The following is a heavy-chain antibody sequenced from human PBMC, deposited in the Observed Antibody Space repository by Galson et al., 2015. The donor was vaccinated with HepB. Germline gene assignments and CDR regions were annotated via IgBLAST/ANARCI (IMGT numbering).Heavy chain of an antibody. Sequence: SLRLSCAASGFTFSSYSMNWVRQAPGKGLEWVSSIRSSSSYIYYADSVKGRFTISRDNAKNSLYLQMNSLRAEDTAVYYCARDQGLERYYDSREGFDYWGQGTLVTVSS. J-gene: IGHJ4*02. CDR3: ARDQGLERYYDSREGFDY. CDR2: IRSSSSYI. CDR1: GFTFSSYS. D-gene: IGHD3-22*01. V-gene: IGHV3-21*01.